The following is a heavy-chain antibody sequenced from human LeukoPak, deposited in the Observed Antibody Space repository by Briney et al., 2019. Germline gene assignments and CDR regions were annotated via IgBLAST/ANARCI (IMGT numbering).Heavy chain of an antibody. D-gene: IGHD6-13*01. CDR2: IYHRGST. J-gene: IGHJ4*02. CDR3: ARVEVLYSISWITTDY. CDR1: GGSISSSNW. V-gene: IGHV4-4*02. Sequence: SETLSLTCAVSGGSISSSNWWSWVRQPPGKGLEWIGEIYHRGSTNHNPSLKSRVTISVDKSKNQFSLKLSSVTAADTAVYYCARVEVLYSISWITTDYWGQGTLVTVSS.